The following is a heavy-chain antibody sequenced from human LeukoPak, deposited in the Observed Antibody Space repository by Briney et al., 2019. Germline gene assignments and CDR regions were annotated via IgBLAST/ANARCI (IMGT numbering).Heavy chain of an antibody. J-gene: IGHJ4*02. D-gene: IGHD1-26*01. CDR1: GGSISSRSYY. CDR3: ARRGATLDY. Sequence: SETLSLTCTVSGGSISSRSYYWGWIRQPPGKGLEWIGSIYYSGSTYYNPSLKSRVTISVDTSKNQFSLKLSSVTAADTAVYYCARRGATLDYWGQGTLVTVSS. V-gene: IGHV4-39*01. CDR2: IYYSGST.